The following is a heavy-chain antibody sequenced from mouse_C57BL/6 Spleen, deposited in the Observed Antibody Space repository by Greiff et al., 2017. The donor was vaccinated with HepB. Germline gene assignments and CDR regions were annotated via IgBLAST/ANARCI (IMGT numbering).Heavy chain of an antibody. Sequence: VQLQESGPELVKPGASVKISCKASGYSFTSYYIHWVKQRPGQGLEWIGWIYPGSGNTKYNEKFKGKATLTADTSSSTAYMQLSSLTSEDSAVYYCADGGGYDQFAYWGQGALVTVAA. V-gene: IGHV1-66*01. CDR1: GYSFTSYY. CDR3: ADGGGYDQFAY. D-gene: IGHD2-2*01. CDR2: IYPGSGNT. J-gene: IGHJ3*01.